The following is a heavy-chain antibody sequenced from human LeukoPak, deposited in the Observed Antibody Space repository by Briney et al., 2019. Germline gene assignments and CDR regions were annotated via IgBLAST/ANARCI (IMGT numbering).Heavy chain of an antibody. D-gene: IGHD5-24*01. V-gene: IGHV4-39*01. CDR1: GDTITISSYY. J-gene: IGHJ3*01. CDR2: IYYSGST. CDR3: ANSRMALVAFEV. Sequence: PSETLSLTCTVSGDTITISSYYWGWIRQPPGKGLEWIGSIYYSGSTYYNPSLKSRVTISVDTSKKQFSLKLTYVTAADTAVYHCANSRMALVAFEVWGQGTTVTVS.